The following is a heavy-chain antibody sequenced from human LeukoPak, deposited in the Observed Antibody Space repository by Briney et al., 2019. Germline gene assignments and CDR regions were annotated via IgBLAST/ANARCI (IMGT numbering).Heavy chain of an antibody. CDR2: INRSGTT. Sequence: SETLSLTCAVYGGSFSGYYWSWIRQPPGKGLEWIGEINRSGTTKYNPSLKSRVTISVDTSKNQFSLKLSPVTAADTAVYYCASGVVPAVSHYWGQGTLVTVSS. CDR1: GGSFSGYY. CDR3: ASGVVPAVSHY. J-gene: IGHJ4*02. V-gene: IGHV4-34*01. D-gene: IGHD2-2*01.